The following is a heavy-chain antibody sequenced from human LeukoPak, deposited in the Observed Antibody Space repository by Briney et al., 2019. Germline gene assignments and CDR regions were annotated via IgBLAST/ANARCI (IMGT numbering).Heavy chain of an antibody. V-gene: IGHV1-69*05. Sequence: ASVKVSCKASGGTFSSYAISWVRQAPGQGLEWMGGIIPIFGTANYAQKFQGRVTMTRDMSTSTDHMELSSLRSEDTAVYYCARDNSVEDTAWWFDPWGQGTLVTVSS. CDR3: ARDNSVEDTAWWFDP. J-gene: IGHJ5*02. CDR2: IIPIFGTA. CDR1: GGTFSSYA. D-gene: IGHD4-23*01.